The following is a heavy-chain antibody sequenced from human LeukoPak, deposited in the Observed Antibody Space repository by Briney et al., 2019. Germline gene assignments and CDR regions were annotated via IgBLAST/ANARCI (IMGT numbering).Heavy chain of an antibody. CDR2: INPNSGGT. Sequence: GASVKVSCKASGYTFTGYYMHWVRQAPGQGLEWMGWINPNSGGTNYAQKFQGRVTMTRDTSISTAYMELSRLRSDDTAVYYCARGVGDLVWGSYPDYWGQGTLVTVSS. D-gene: IGHD3-16*02. CDR1: GYTFTGYY. J-gene: IGHJ4*02. V-gene: IGHV1-2*02. CDR3: ARGVGDLVWGSYPDY.